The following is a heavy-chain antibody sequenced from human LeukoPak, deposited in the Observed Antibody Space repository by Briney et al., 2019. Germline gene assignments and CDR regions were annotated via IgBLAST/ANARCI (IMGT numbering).Heavy chain of an antibody. CDR3: AKVQYSGYVSDAFDI. J-gene: IGHJ3*02. D-gene: IGHD5-12*01. Sequence: GGSLRLSCAASGVTFSSYAMSWVRQAPGKGLEWVSAISGSGSSTYYADSVKGRFTISRDNSKNTLYLQMNSLRAEDTAVYYCAKVQYSGYVSDAFDIWGQGTMVTVSS. CDR2: ISGSGSST. CDR1: GVTFSSYA. V-gene: IGHV3-23*01.